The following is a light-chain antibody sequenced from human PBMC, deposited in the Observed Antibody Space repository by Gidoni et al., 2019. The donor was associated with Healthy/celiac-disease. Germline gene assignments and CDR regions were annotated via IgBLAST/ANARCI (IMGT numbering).Light chain of an antibody. CDR3: QQYDNLMCS. J-gene: IGKJ2*04. V-gene: IGKV1-33*01. CDR1: QDINNY. Sequence: DIQMTQSPSSLSASVGDRVTITCQASQDINNYLNWYQQKPGKAPKLLIYDASNLETGVPSRFSGSGSGTDFTFTISSLQPEDIATYYCQQYDNLMCSFGQGTKLEIK. CDR2: DAS.